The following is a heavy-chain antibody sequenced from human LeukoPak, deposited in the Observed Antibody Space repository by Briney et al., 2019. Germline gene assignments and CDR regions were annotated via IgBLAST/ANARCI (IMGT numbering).Heavy chain of an antibody. J-gene: IGHJ3*02. V-gene: IGHV3-23*01. CDR3: AKVAVVTPGDAFEI. CDR1: GFTFSSFA. Sequence: GGSLRLSCTASGFTFSSFAMTWVRQAPGKGLVWVSFISGSGGSTYYADSVKGRFTISRDNSKNTLYLQMNSLRVDDTALYYCAKVAVVTPGDAFEIWGQGTMVTVSS. CDR2: ISGSGGST. D-gene: IGHD4-23*01.